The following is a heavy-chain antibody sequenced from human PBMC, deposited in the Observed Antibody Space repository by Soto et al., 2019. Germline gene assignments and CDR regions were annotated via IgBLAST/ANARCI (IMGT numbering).Heavy chain of an antibody. J-gene: IGHJ4*02. D-gene: IGHD3-22*01. CDR1: GGTFSSYA. CDR3: ARGLYYESSGPNFDY. V-gene: IGHV1-69*01. Sequence: QVQLVQSGAEVTKPGSSVKVSCKASGGTFSSYAISWVRQALGQGLEWMGGIIHIFGIANYAQKFQGRVTITADESTSTAYMELSSLRSEDTAVYDCARGLYYESSGPNFDYWGQGTLDTVSS. CDR2: IIHIFGIA.